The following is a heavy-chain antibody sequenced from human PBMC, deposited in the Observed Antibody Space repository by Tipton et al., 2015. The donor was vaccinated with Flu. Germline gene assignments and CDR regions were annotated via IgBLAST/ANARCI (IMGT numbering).Heavy chain of an antibody. V-gene: IGHV3-30-3*01. D-gene: IGHD3-10*01. CDR3: ARAYYYGSGSYYTHGMDA. CDR1: GFTFSSYA. Sequence: SLRLSCAASGFTFSSYAMHWVRQAPGKGLEWVAVISYDGSNKYYADSVKGRFTISRDNSKNTLYLQMNSLRAEDTAVYYCARAYYYGSGSYYTHGMDAWGQGSTVTVSS. CDR2: ISYDGSNK. J-gene: IGHJ6*02.